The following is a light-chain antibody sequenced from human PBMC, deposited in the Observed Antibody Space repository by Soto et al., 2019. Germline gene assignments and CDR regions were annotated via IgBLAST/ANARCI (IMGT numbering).Light chain of an antibody. Sequence: DIQLTQSPSLLSACVGDRVTITCRANQGISTYLAWYQQKPGKAPELLIYAASTLQSGVPSSFSGSGSGTEFTLTINSLQPEDFATYYCQHLNGYPRAFGQGTKVEIK. CDR2: AAS. CDR1: QGISTY. J-gene: IGKJ1*01. V-gene: IGKV1-9*01. CDR3: QHLNGYPRA.